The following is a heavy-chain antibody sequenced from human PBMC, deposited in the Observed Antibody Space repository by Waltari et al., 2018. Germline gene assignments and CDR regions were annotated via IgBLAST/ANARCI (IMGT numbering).Heavy chain of an antibody. CDR3: ARGHPFTIVSPRYYYYYYIDV. Sequence: QVHLQQWGAGLLKPSETLSLTCGVYSGSLTGYHWNWIRQAPGKGLEWKGEINHSGNTDYNPSLESRVTISADTSKNQFSLHLTSVTAADTAVYYCARGHPFTIVSPRYYYYYYIDVWDKGTAVTVSS. V-gene: IGHV4-34*01. CDR2: INHSGNT. CDR1: SGSLTGYH. J-gene: IGHJ6*03. D-gene: IGHD3-9*01.